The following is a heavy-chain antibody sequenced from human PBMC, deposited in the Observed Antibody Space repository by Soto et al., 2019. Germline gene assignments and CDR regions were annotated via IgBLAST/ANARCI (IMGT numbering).Heavy chain of an antibody. J-gene: IGHJ4*02. V-gene: IGHV3-21*01. Sequence: EVQLVESGGGLVKPGGSLRLSCAASGFTFTAYSMNWVRQAPGKGLEWVSTITSGRTYIYYADSVKGQVTISRNNAKKLLYLQLTTLRAEDTAVYYCARGEYSSAFDYWGEGALVTVSS. CDR3: ARGEYSSAFDY. D-gene: IGHD6-19*01. CDR2: ITSGRTYI. CDR1: GFTFTAYS.